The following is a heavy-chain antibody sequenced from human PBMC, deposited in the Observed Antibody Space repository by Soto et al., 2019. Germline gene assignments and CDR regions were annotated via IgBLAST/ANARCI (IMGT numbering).Heavy chain of an antibody. Sequence: EVHLVESGGGLVKPGGSLRLSCAASGFTFSTYNMNWVRQAPGKGLEWVSSITSGSTYIYYVDSVRGRFTISRDNAKNSLYLPMKGVGVDETAVYYCATTGIVASGSGGYWGQGTLVTVSS. J-gene: IGHJ4*02. CDR1: GFTFSTYN. V-gene: IGHV3-21*06. CDR3: ATTGIVASGSGGY. CDR2: ITSGSTYI. D-gene: IGHD6-13*01.